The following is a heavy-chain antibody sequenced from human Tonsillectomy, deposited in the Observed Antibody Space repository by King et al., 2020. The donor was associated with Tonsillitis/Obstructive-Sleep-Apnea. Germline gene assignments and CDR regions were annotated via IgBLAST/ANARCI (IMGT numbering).Heavy chain of an antibody. Sequence: VQLQESGPGLVKPSETLSLTCTVSGGSISSYYWSWIRQPPGKGLEWIGYIYYSGSTNYNPSVKSRVTISVDTSKNQFSLTLTSVTAADTAGYYCARDMVLEAGGDAFDIWGQGTMVTVSS. CDR2: IYYSGST. CDR3: ARDMVLEAGGDAFDI. J-gene: IGHJ3*02. V-gene: IGHV4-59*01. CDR1: GGSISSYY. D-gene: IGHD2-8*01.